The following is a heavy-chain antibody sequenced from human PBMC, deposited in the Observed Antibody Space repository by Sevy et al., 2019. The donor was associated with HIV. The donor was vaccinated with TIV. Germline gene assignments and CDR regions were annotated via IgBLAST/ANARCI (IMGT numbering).Heavy chain of an antibody. D-gene: IGHD2-8*01. V-gene: IGHV3-23*01. CDR3: AREGCTKPHDY. Sequence: GGSLLSCAASGFTFSKYSMSWVHQPPGKGLEWVSTLSFGCGEINYADSVKGRLTISRDNSKSSVYLQMNNLRPEDTAVYYCAREGCTKPHDYWGQGTLVTVSS. CDR2: LSFGCGEI. J-gene: IGHJ4*02. CDR1: GFTFSKYS.